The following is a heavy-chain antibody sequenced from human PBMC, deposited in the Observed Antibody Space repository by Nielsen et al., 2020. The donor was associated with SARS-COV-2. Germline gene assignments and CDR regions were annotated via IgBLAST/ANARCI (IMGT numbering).Heavy chain of an antibody. V-gene: IGHV3-33*01. CDR1: GFTFSSYA. J-gene: IGHJ6*02. CDR3: AREEGYFDSQGMDV. CDR2: IWYDGSNK. Sequence: GGSLRLSCAASGFTFSSYAMHWVRQAPGKGLEWVAVIWYDGSNKYYADSVKGRFTISRDNSKNTLYLQMNSLRAEDTAVYYCAREEGYFDSQGMDVWGQGTTVTVSS. D-gene: IGHD3-9*01.